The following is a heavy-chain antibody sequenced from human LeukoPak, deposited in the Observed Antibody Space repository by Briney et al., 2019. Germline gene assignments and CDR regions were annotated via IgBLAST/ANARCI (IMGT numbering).Heavy chain of an antibody. CDR2: VNHSGST. J-gene: IGHJ5*02. D-gene: IGHD6-13*01. CDR3: ARGEYSSSSRRFDP. V-gene: IGHV4-34*01. Sequence: PSETLSLTCAVYGGSFSGYYWSWIRQPPGKGLEWIGEVNHSGSTNYNPSLKSRVTISVDTSKNQFSLKLSSVTAADTAVYYCARGEYSSSSRRFDPWGQGTLVTVSS. CDR1: GGSFSGYY.